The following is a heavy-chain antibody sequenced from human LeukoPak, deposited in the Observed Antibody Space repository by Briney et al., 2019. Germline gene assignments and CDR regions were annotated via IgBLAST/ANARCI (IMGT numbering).Heavy chain of an antibody. V-gene: IGHV3-53*01. J-gene: IGHJ4*02. CDR3: ARVTQWLFDY. CDR2: IYSGGST. CDR1: GFTVSSNY. Sequence: GGSLRLSCAASGFTVSSNYMSWVRQAPGKGLEWVSVIYSGGSTYYADSMKGRFTISRDNSKNTLYLQMNSLRAEDTAVYYCARVTQWLFDYWGQGTLVTVSS. D-gene: IGHD6-19*01.